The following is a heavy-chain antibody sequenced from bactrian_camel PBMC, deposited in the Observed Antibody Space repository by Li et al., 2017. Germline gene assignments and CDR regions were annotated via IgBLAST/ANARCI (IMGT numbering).Heavy chain of an antibody. D-gene: IGHD6*01. V-gene: IGHV3S1*01. CDR1: EWKYSSYC. J-gene: IGHJ4*01. CDR3: AADWGFCSTVVLGFGLQGGH. Sequence: HVQLVESGGGSVQAGGSLRLSCVMFEWKYSSYCLGWVRQAPGKDREGIAAIDSDGTTTYADSVKGRFTISQDNAKNTLYLQMNSLKPEDTAMYYCAADWGFCSTVVLGFGLQGGHWGQGTQVTVS. CDR2: IDSDGTT.